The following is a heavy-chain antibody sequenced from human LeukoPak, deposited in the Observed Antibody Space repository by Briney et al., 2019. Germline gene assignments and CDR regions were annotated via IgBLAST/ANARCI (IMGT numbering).Heavy chain of an antibody. CDR1: GFTFDDYA. V-gene: IGHV3-9*01. Sequence: GRSLRLSCAASGFTFDDYAMHWVRQAPGKGLEWVSGISWNSGSIGYADSAKGRFTISRDNAKNSLYLQMNSLRAEDTALYYCAGMVGATIYYWGQGTLVTVSS. CDR2: ISWNSGSI. J-gene: IGHJ4*02. CDR3: AGMVGATIYY. D-gene: IGHD1-26*01.